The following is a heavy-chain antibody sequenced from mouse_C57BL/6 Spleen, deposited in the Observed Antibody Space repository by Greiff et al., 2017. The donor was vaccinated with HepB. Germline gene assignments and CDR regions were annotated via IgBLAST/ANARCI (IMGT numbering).Heavy chain of an antibody. CDR1: GYTFTSYW. CDR3: ARYRITTVVFDY. Sequence: QVQLQQPGAELVKPGASVKMSCKASGYTFTSYWITWVKQRPGQGLEWIGDIYPGSGSTNYNEKFKSKATLTVDTSSSTAYMQLSSLTSEDSAVYYCARYRITTVVFDYWGQGTTLTVSS. D-gene: IGHD1-1*01. V-gene: IGHV1-55*01. J-gene: IGHJ2*01. CDR2: IYPGSGST.